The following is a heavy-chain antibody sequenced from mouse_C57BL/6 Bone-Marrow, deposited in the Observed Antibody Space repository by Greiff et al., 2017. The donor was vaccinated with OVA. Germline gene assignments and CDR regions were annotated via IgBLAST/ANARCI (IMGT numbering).Heavy chain of an antibody. CDR3: ALNYY. Sequence: VQLQQSVAELVRPGASVKLSCTASGFNFKNTYMHWVKQRPEQGLEWIGRIDPANGNTKYAPKFQGKATITADTSSNTAYLQLSSLTSEDTAIYYCALNYYWGKGTTLTVSS. V-gene: IGHV14-3*01. CDR1: GFNFKNTY. CDR2: IDPANGNT. J-gene: IGHJ2*01.